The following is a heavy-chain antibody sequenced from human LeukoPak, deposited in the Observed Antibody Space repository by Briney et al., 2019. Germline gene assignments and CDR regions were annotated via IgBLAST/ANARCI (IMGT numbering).Heavy chain of an antibody. CDR1: GGSISSYY. CDR3: ARHETNGMDV. CDR2: IYYSGST. Sequence: PETLSLTCTVSGGSISSYYWSWIRQPPGKGLEWIGYIYYSGSTNYNPSLKSRVTISVDTSKNQFSLKLSSVTAADTAVYYCARHETNGMDVWGQGTTVTVSS. D-gene: IGHD4-11*01. J-gene: IGHJ6*02. V-gene: IGHV4-59*08.